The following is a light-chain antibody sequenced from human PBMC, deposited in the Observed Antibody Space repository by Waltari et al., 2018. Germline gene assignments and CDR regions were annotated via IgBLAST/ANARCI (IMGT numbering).Light chain of an antibody. CDR1: QSVNGD. J-gene: IGKJ5*01. Sequence: EVVMTQSPATLSVSPGERATLSCRASQSVNGDLAWYHQRPGQAPRLLIHDASTRATGIPVRFSGSGSGTEFTLTISRLEPEDFAVYYCQQYGSSPITFGQGTRLEIK. CDR2: DAS. V-gene: IGKV3-15*01. CDR3: QQYGSSPIT.